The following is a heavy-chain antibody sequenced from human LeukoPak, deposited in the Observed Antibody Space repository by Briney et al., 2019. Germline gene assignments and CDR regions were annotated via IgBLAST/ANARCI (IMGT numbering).Heavy chain of an antibody. D-gene: IGHD6-19*01. CDR3: ATGTPYSSGWWGVDY. V-gene: IGHV1-24*01. CDR1: GYTLTELS. CDR2: FDPEDGET. J-gene: IGHJ4*02. Sequence: GASVKVSCKVSGYTLTELSMHWGPQAPGKGREWRGGFDPEDGETIYAQKFRGRVTMTEDTSTDTAYMELSSLRSEDPAVYYCATGTPYSSGWWGVDYWGQGKLVTVSS.